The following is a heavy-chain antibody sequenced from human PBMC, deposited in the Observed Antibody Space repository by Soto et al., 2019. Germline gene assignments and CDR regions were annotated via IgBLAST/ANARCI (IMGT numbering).Heavy chain of an antibody. CDR1: GFTFSSYG. CDR2: IWYDGSNK. J-gene: IGHJ3*02. CDR3: ARDPRDPPAFDI. V-gene: IGHV3-33*01. Sequence: GGSLRLSCAASGFTFSSYGMHWVRQAPGKGLEWVAVIWYDGSNKYYADSVKGRFTISRDNSKNTLYLQMNSLRAEDTAVYYCARDPRDPPAFDIWGQGTMVTVSS. D-gene: IGHD2-21*02.